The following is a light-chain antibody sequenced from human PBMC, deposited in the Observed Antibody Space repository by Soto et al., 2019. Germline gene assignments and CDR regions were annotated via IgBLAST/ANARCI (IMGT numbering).Light chain of an antibody. CDR3: QHYATYPLT. Sequence: EIVMTQSPATLSVSPGERATLSCRASQSVRSNLAWYQQKPGQAPRLLIYGASTRASGIPARFSGSGSGTQFTLTISSLQSEDFAVYYCQHYATYPLTFGGGTKVDIK. CDR2: GAS. J-gene: IGKJ4*01. V-gene: IGKV3-15*01. CDR1: QSVRSN.